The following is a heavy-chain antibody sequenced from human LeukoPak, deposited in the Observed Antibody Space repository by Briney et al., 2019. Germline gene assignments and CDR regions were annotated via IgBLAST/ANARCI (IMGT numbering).Heavy chain of an antibody. D-gene: IGHD1-7*01. V-gene: IGHV4-39*02. CDR1: GGSFSSNNYY. J-gene: IGHJ6*02. CDR3: ARDNWNYGSSMDV. CDR2: IYYSGNT. Sequence: SETLSLTCTVSGGSFSSNNYYWGWIRRPPGKGLEWIGNIYYSGNTYYNPSLKSRVTISVDTSKNQFSLKLSSVTAADTAVYYCARDNWNYGSSMDVWGQGTTVTVSS.